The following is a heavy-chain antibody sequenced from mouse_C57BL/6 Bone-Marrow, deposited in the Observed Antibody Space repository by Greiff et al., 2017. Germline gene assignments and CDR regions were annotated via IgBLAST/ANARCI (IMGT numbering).Heavy chain of an antibody. CDR3: AREKIYYDYYYAMDY. J-gene: IGHJ4*01. V-gene: IGHV3-8*01. CDR2: ISYSGST. D-gene: IGHD2-4*01. Sequence: EVQRVESGPGLAKPSQTLSLTCSVTGYSITSDYWTWIRKFPGNKLEYMGYISYSGSTYYNPSLKSRISITRDTSKNQYYLQLNSVTTEDTATYYCAREKIYYDYYYAMDYWGQGTSVTVSS. CDR1: GYSITSDY.